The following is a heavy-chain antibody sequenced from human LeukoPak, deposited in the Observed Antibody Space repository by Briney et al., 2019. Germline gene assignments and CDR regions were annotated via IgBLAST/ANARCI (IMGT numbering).Heavy chain of an antibody. J-gene: IGHJ3*02. Sequence: SETLSPTCTVSGGSISGYYCSWVRQPPGKEMEWIGYVYSSGNTNYNPSLKSRVTLSVDTSKNQFSLQLVSVTAADTAVYYCARHPPSSAGAYDIWGQGTMVTVSS. CDR2: VYSSGNT. CDR1: GGSISGYY. V-gene: IGHV4-59*08. D-gene: IGHD3-10*01. CDR3: ARHPPSSAGAYDI.